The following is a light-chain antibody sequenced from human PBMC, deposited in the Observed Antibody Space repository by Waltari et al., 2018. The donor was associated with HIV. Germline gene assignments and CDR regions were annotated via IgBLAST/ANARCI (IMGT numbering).Light chain of an antibody. Sequence: DFVMTQSPDSLAVSLGERATINCKSSQSLLYSSNNKNFLAWYQQKPRQPPKLLIYWASIRASGVPDRFSASGSGTDFTLTINSLQAEDVAVYYCQQYYNTLWTFGQGTKVEIK. CDR1: QSLLYSSNNKNF. V-gene: IGKV4-1*01. J-gene: IGKJ1*01. CDR2: WAS. CDR3: QQYYNTLWT.